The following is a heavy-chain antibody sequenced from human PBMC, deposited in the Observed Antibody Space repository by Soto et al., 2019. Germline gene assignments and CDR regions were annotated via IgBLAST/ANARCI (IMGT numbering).Heavy chain of an antibody. J-gene: IGHJ4*02. V-gene: IGHV1-18*01. Sequence: ASVKVSCKASGYTFTSYGISSVRQAPGQGLEWMGWISAYNGNTNYAQKLQGRVTMTTDTSTSTAYMELRSLRSDDTAVYYCARDPSMTTVTTVWGQGTLVTVSS. CDR3: ARDPSMTTVTTV. CDR1: GYTFTSYG. CDR2: ISAYNGNT. D-gene: IGHD4-17*01.